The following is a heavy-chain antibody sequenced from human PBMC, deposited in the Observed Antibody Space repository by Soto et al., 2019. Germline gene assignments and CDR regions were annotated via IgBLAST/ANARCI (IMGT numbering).Heavy chain of an antibody. CDR1: GFTFSSYA. D-gene: IGHD6-19*01. CDR2: ISGSGGGT. Sequence: EVQLLESGGGLVQPGGSLRLSCAASGFTFSSYAMSWVRQAPGKGLEWVSAISGSGGGTYYADSVKGRFTISRDNSKNTLYLQMNSLRAEDTAVYYCAKDPGGAVAGTGYFQHWGQGTLVTVSS. CDR3: AKDPGGAVAGTGYFQH. J-gene: IGHJ1*01. V-gene: IGHV3-23*01.